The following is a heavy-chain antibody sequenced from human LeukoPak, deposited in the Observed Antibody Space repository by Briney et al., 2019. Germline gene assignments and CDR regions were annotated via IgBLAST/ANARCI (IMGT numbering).Heavy chain of an antibody. Sequence: SETLSFTCTVSGGSISSYYWSWIRQPPGKGLEWIGYIYYSGSTNYNPSLKSRVTISVDTSKNQFSLKLSSVTAADTAVYYCARDGGTMVRGVTYFDYWGQGTLVTVSS. CDR3: ARDGGTMVRGVTYFDY. CDR1: GGSISSYY. V-gene: IGHV4-59*12. CDR2: IYYSGST. J-gene: IGHJ4*02. D-gene: IGHD3-10*01.